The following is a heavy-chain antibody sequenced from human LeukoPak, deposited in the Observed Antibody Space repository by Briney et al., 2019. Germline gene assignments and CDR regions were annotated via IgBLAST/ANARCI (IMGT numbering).Heavy chain of an antibody. CDR3: ARHPKRYNWNDHYYYYMDV. CDR2: IYTSGST. D-gene: IGHD1-20*01. Sequence: PSETLSLTCTVSGGSISSYYWSWIRQPPGKGLEWIGYIYTSGSTNYNSSLKSRVTISVDTSKNQFSLKLSSVTAADTAVYYCARHPKRYNWNDHYYYYMDVWGKGTTVTVSS. CDR1: GGSISSYY. J-gene: IGHJ6*03. V-gene: IGHV4-4*09.